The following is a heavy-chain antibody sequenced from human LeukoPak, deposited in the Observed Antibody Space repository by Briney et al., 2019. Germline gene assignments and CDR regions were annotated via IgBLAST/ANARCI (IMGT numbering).Heavy chain of an antibody. V-gene: IGHV3-30*18. D-gene: IGHD2-21*02. CDR3: AKALKTWGYCGGDCSNVHTFDF. CDR1: GFTFSSYG. CDR2: ISFDGSNR. Sequence: PGGSLRLSCAASGFTFSSYGMHWVRQAPGKGLEWVGVISFDGSNRYYADSVKGRFTISRDNSKKTVFLQMNSRRAEDTAVYYCAKALKTWGYCGGDCSNVHTFDFWGQGTMVTVSS. J-gene: IGHJ3*01.